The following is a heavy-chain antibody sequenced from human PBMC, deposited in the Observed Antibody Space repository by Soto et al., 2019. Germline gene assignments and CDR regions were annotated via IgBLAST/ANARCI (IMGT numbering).Heavy chain of an antibody. CDR1: CGSISSYY. V-gene: IGHV4-59*01. J-gene: IGHJ6*02. CDR2: IYYSGST. CDR3: ARARLYCSGGSCSSPYYYYYGMDV. D-gene: IGHD2-15*01. Sequence: SETRSLTGTVSCGSISSYYWSWIRQPPGKGLECIGYIYYSGSTNYNPSLKSRVTISVDTSKNQFSLKLSSVPAADTSVYYCARARLYCSGGSCSSPYYYYYGMDVWGQGTTVTVSS.